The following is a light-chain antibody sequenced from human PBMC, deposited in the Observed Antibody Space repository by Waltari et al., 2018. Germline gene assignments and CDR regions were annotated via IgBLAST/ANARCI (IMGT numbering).Light chain of an antibody. V-gene: IGKV3-15*01. J-gene: IGKJ4*01. CDR3: QQYNNWPLLT. Sequence: IVIPLSPATLSVFPGERATLSCRASQSVATYLAWYQQKPGQAPRLLIYGASTRPTGIPARFSGGGSGTEFTLTISSLQSEDFAVYYCQQYNNWPLLTFGGGTRVEIK. CDR1: QSVATY. CDR2: GAS.